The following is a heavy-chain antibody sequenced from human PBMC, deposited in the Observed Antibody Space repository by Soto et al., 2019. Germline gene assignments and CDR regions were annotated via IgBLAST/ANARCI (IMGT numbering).Heavy chain of an antibody. J-gene: IGHJ6*02. CDR1: GYTFTSYD. CDR3: VTTWIQLWPDYYYYGMDV. CDR2: MNPNSGNT. D-gene: IGHD5-18*01. Sequence: GASVKVSCKASGYTFTSYDINWVRQATGQGLEWMGWMNPNSGNTGYAQKFQGKVTMTRNISISTAYMELSSLRSEDTAVYYCVTTWIQLWPDYYYYGMDVWGQGTTVTVSS. V-gene: IGHV1-8*01.